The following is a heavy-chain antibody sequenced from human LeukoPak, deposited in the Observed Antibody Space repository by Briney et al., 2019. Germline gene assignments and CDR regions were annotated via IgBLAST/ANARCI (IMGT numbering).Heavy chain of an antibody. CDR1: GGSISSYY. CDR3: ARVPPYYDSSGYYHGPFDY. J-gene: IGHJ4*02. D-gene: IGHD3-22*01. CDR2: IYYSGST. Sequence: TSETLSLTCTVSGGSISSYYWSWIRQPPGKGLEWIGYIYYSGSTNYNPSLKSRDTISVDTSKNQFSLKLSSVTAADTAVYYCARVPPYYDSSGYYHGPFDYWGQGTLVTVSS. V-gene: IGHV4-59*01.